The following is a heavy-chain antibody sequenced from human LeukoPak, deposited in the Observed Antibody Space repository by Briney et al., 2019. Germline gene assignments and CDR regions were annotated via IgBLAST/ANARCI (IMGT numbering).Heavy chain of an antibody. CDR1: GGSFSGYY. Sequence: PSETLSLTCAVYGGSFSGYYWSWIRQPPGKGLEWVSSISSSSSYIYYADSVKGRFTISRDNAKNSLYLQMNSLRAEDTAVYYCARDHHFGTRNLYYYYHYMDVWGKGTTVTVSS. CDR2: ISSSSSYI. J-gene: IGHJ6*03. V-gene: IGHV3-21*01. D-gene: IGHD3-3*02. CDR3: ARDHHFGTRNLYYYYHYMDV.